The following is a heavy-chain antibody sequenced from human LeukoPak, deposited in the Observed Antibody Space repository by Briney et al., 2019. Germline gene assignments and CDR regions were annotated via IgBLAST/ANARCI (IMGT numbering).Heavy chain of an antibody. CDR2: IGSRGDGI. V-gene: IGHV3-48*02. Sequence: GGSLRLSCAASGFTLSDYSMNWVRQAPGKGLEWVSYIGSRGDGIAYADSVKGRFSISRDNAKNSLYLQMNSLRDEDTAVCYCARGPPTQLWAYNWFDPWGQGTLVTVSS. J-gene: IGHJ5*02. D-gene: IGHD5-18*01. CDR1: GFTLSDYS. CDR3: ARGPPTQLWAYNWFDP.